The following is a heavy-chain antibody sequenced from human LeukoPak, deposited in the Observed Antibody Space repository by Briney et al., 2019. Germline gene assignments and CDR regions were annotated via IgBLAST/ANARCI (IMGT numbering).Heavy chain of an antibody. Sequence: GESLKISCRGSRYSFATHWIGWVRQLPGKGLEWMGIIYPGDSDIRYSPSFQGQVTISADKSISTAYLQWSSLKASDTAMYYCAIRYSGSYNDYWGQGTLVTVSS. CDR2: IYPGDSDI. D-gene: IGHD1-26*01. CDR3: AIRYSGSYNDY. V-gene: IGHV5-51*01. CDR1: RYSFATHW. J-gene: IGHJ4*02.